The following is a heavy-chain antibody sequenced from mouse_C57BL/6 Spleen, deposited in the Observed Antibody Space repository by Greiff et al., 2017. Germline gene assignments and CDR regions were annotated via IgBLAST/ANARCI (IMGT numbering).Heavy chain of an antibody. J-gene: IGHJ3*01. Sequence: VQLQQSGPELVKPGASVKMSCKASGYTFTDYNMHWVKQSHGKSLEWIGYINPNNGGTSYNQKFKGKATLTVNKSSSTAYMELRSLTSEDSAVDYCARGRLYGTWFAYWGQGTLVTVSA. CDR3: ARGRLYGTWFAY. CDR2: INPNNGGT. CDR1: GYTFTDYN. V-gene: IGHV1-22*01. D-gene: IGHD1-1*01.